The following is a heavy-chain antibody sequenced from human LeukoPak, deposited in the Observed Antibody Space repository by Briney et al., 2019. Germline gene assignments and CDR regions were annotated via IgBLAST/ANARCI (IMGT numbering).Heavy chain of an antibody. J-gene: IGHJ4*02. V-gene: IGHV7-4-1*02. CDR2: INTNTGNP. D-gene: IGHD6-13*01. CDR3: AREGLGEAAGMGEAFDY. Sequence: GASVKVSCKASGYTFTSYAMNWVRQAPGQGLEWMGWINTNTGNPTYAQGFTGRFVFSLDTSVSTAYLQISSLKAEDTAVYYCAREGLGEAAGMGEAFDYWGQGTLVTVSS. CDR1: GYTFTSYA.